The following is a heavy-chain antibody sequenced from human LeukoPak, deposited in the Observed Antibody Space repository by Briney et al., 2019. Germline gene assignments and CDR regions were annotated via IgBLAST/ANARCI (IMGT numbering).Heavy chain of an antibody. CDR2: IKRDGREK. CDR3: AKEGNWNLDY. CDR1: GFIFSTNW. J-gene: IGHJ4*02. Sequence: GGSLRLSCVASGFIFSTNWMEWVRQAPGKGLEWVANIKRDGREKKYVDSVKGRFTIARDDAKNSLYLEMNSLRAEDTAVYYCAKEGNWNLDYWGQGALVTVSS. D-gene: IGHD1-1*01. V-gene: IGHV3-7*01.